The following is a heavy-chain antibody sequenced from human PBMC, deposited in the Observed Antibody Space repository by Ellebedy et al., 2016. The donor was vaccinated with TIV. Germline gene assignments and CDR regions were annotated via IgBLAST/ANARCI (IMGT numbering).Heavy chain of an antibody. D-gene: IGHD6-13*01. CDR3: AKGRKLVRSSSLDY. Sequence: GESLKISCAASGFTFSSYAMSSVRQAPGKGLEWVSVISGGGETTSYADSVKGRFTISRDNSKNMLFRQMNSLRAEDTALYYCAKGRKLVRSSSLDYWGQGTLVTVSS. CDR1: GFTFSSYA. CDR2: ISGGGETT. V-gene: IGHV3-23*01. J-gene: IGHJ4*02.